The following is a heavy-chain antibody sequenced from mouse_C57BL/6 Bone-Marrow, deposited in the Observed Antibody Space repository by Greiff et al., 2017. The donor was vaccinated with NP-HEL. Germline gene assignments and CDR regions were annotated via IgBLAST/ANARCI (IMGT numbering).Heavy chain of an antibody. CDR3: TTPYSYGSSCWYFDV. CDR2: IDPENGDT. J-gene: IGHJ1*03. V-gene: IGHV14-4*01. D-gene: IGHD1-1*01. Sequence: EVQLQQSGAELVRPGASVKLSCTASGFNIKDDYMHWVKQRPEQGLEWIGWIDPENGDTEYASKFQGKATITADTSSNTAYLQLSSLSSEDTAVYYCTTPYSYGSSCWYFDVWGTGTTVTVSS. CDR1: GFNIKDDY.